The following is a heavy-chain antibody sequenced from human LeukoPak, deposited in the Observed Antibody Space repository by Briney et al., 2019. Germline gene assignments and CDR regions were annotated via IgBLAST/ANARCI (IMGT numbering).Heavy chain of an antibody. J-gene: IGHJ4*02. D-gene: IGHD3-22*01. V-gene: IGHV4-59*08. Sequence: SETLSLTCTVSGGSISSYYWSWIRQPPGKGLEWIGYIYYSGSTNYNPSLKSRVTISVDTSKNQFSLKLSAVTAADTAVYSCARGYYYDSSGYYYDYWGQGTLVTVSS. CDR3: ARGYYYDSSGYYYDY. CDR2: IYYSGST. CDR1: GGSISSYY.